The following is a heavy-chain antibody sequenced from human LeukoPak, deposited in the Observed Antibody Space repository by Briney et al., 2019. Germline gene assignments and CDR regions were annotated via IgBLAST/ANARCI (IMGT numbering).Heavy chain of an antibody. CDR2: SNGGNGNT. D-gene: IGHD2-15*01. Sequence: ASVKVSCKASGYTFTNYVMHWVRQAPGQRLEWMGWSNGGNGNTKYSQKFQGRVTITRDTSASTAYMELSSLRSEDTAVYYCARDPLFCSGGSCIPYYYGLDVWGKGTTVTVPS. V-gene: IGHV1-3*01. J-gene: IGHJ6*04. CDR3: ARDPLFCSGGSCIPYYYGLDV. CDR1: GYTFTNYV.